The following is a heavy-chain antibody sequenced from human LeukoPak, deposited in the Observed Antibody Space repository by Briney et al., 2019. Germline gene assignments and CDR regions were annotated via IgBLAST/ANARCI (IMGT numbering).Heavy chain of an antibody. J-gene: IGHJ6*02. V-gene: IGHV3-21*01. D-gene: IGHD3-3*01. CDR2: ISSSSSYI. CDR1: GFTFSSYS. Sequence: GGSLRLSCADSGFTFSSYSMNWVRQAPGKGLGWVSSISSSSSYIYYADSVKGRFTISRVNAKNSLYLQMNSLRAEDTAVYYCAREMAVFGVVTYYYGMDVWGQGTTVTVSS. CDR3: AREMAVFGVVTYYYGMDV.